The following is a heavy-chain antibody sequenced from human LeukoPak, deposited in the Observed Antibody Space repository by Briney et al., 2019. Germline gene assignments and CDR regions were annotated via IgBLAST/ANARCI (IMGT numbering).Heavy chain of an antibody. CDR3: ARETRREDAFDI. CDR2: ISSNGGST. V-gene: IGHV3-64*01. J-gene: IGHJ3*02. CDR1: GFTFSNYA. D-gene: IGHD1-26*01. Sequence: AGCLRLSCAASGFTFSNYAMHWVRQAPGKRLEYVSAISSNGGSTYYANSVKGRFTISRDKSKNTVYLKMGSLRAEDMAVYYCARETRREDAFDIWGQGTMVTVSS.